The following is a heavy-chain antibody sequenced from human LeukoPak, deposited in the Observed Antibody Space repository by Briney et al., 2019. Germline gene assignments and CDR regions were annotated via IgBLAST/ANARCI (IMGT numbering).Heavy chain of an antibody. J-gene: IGHJ6*01. V-gene: IGHV3-33*01. CDR2: IWYDGSNK. Sequence: GRSLRLSCAASGFXFSSYGMHWVRQAPGKGLEWVAVIWYDGSNKYYADSVKGRFTISRDNSKNTLYLQMNSLRAEDTAVYYCARGGYYLYGMDVWGQGTTVTVSS. CDR3: ARGGYYLYGMDV. CDR1: GFXFSSYG. D-gene: IGHD3-10*01.